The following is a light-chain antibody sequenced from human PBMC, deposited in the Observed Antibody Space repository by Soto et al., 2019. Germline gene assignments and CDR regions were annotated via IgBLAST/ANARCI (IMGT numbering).Light chain of an antibody. CDR3: QQYKSNLYT. CDR2: DAS. Sequence: DIQMTQSPSTLSASVGDRVAITCRASQPISSWLAWYQQKPGQAPQLLIYDASGWENGVPSRFSGRGSGTEFTLTISGLQPDDFATYFCQQYKSNLYTFGQGTKLEIK. CDR1: QPISSW. V-gene: IGKV1-5*01. J-gene: IGKJ2*01.